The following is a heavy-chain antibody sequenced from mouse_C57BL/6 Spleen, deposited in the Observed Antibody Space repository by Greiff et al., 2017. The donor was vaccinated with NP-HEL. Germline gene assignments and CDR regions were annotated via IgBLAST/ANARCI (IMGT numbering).Heavy chain of an antibody. V-gene: IGHV5-6*02. CDR1: GFTFSSYG. D-gene: IGHD2-3*01. CDR2: ISSGGSYT. Sequence: DVKLVESGGDLVKPGGSLKLSCAASGFTFSSYGMSWVRQTPDKRLEWVATISSGGSYTYYPDSVKGRFTISRVNAKNTMYLQMSSLKSEDTAMYYCARHDGYRWYFDVWGTGTTVTVAS. J-gene: IGHJ1*03. CDR3: ARHDGYRWYFDV.